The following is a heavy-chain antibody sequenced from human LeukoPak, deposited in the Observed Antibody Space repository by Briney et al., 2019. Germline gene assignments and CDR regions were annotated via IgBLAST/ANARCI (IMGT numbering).Heavy chain of an antibody. D-gene: IGHD6-25*01. V-gene: IGHV3-23*01. Sequence: GGSLRLSCAASGFTFSNYAMTWVRQAPGKGLEWVSGISSGGGTTNHADSVKGRFTISRDNSKNTLYLQMNSLRVEDTAVYYCAKAITATTGYFDYWGQGSLVTVSS. J-gene: IGHJ4*02. CDR2: ISSGGGTT. CDR1: GFTFSNYA. CDR3: AKAITATTGYFDY.